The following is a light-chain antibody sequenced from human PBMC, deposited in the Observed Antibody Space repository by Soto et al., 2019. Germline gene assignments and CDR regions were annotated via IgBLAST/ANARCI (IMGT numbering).Light chain of an antibody. Sequence: DILMTQSPATLSLSPGGRATLSCRASQSVSSNLAWYQQKPGQAPRLLIYDASNRATGIPARFSGSGSGTDFTLTISSLEPEDFAVYYCQQRSNWSITFGQGTRLEI. CDR2: DAS. CDR1: QSVSSN. V-gene: IGKV3-11*01. CDR3: QQRSNWSIT. J-gene: IGKJ5*01.